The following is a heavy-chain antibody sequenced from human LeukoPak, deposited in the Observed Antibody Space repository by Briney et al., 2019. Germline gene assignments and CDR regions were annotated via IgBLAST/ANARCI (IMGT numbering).Heavy chain of an antibody. CDR3: ARGRYNSAWSDD. V-gene: IGHV1-69*13. D-gene: IGHD6-13*01. Sequence: SVKVSCKASGGTFSNYDITWVRQAPGQGLEWMGGIIPLFGTADYAQKFQGRVAITADESTSTAYMELNSLTSEDTAVYYCARGRYNSAWSDDWSQGSLVTVSS. CDR1: GGTFSNYD. J-gene: IGHJ4*02. CDR2: IIPLFGTA.